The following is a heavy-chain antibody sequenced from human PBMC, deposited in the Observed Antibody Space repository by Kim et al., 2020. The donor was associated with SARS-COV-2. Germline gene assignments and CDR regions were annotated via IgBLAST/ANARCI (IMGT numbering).Heavy chain of an antibody. J-gene: IGHJ6*02. V-gene: IGHV4-34*01. Sequence: SETLSLTCAVYGGSFSGYYWSWIRQPPGKGLEWIGEINHSGSTNYNPSLKSRVTISVDTSKNQFSLKLSSVTAADTAVYYCARSGPRLQLWPKGGYGMDVWGQGTTVTVSS. CDR2: INHSGST. CDR3: ARSGPRLQLWPKGGYGMDV. D-gene: IGHD5-18*01. CDR1: GGSFSGYY.